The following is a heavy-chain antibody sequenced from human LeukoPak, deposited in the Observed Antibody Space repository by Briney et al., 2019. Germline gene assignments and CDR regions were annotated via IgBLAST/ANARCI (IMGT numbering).Heavy chain of an antibody. Sequence: GGSLRLSCAASGFTFSSHSMNWVRQAPGKGLEWVSSISSSSSYIYYADSVKGRFTISRDNAKNSLYLQMNSLRAEDTAVYYCARDSLARWGASFDYWGQGTLVTVSS. CDR3: ARDSLARWGASFDY. CDR2: ISSSSSYI. J-gene: IGHJ4*02. V-gene: IGHV3-21*01. D-gene: IGHD3-16*01. CDR1: GFTFSSHS.